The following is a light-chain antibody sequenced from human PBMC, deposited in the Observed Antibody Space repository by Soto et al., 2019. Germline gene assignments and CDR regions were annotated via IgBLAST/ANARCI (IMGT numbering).Light chain of an antibody. CDR3: QQRSNWPIT. V-gene: IGKV3-11*01. Sequence: EVVLTQSPATLSLSPGERATLSCRASQGVSNYLAWYQLKPGQAPRLLIYDASNRATGIPGRFSGSGSGTDFTLTISSLEPEDFAVYYCQQRSNWPITFGQGTRLETK. J-gene: IGKJ5*01. CDR2: DAS. CDR1: QGVSNY.